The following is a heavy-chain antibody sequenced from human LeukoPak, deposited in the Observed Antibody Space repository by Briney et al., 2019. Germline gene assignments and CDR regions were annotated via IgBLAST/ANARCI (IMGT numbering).Heavy chain of an antibody. Sequence: GGSLRLSCAASGFTVSSNYMSWVRQAPGKGLEWVSVIYSGGSTYYADSVKGRFTISRDNSKNTLYLQMNSLRAEDTAVYYCASDLSPIQFYGMDVWGQGTTVTVSS. D-gene: IGHD4-11*01. CDR2: IYSGGST. V-gene: IGHV3-66*01. CDR3: ASDLSPIQFYGMDV. CDR1: GFTVSSNY. J-gene: IGHJ6*02.